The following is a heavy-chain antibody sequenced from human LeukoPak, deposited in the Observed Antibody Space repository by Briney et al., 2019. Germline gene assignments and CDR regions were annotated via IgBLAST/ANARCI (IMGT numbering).Heavy chain of an antibody. CDR3: ARILQVRGVIITAIDY. CDR2: IYHSGGT. CDR1: GYSISSGYY. V-gene: IGHV4-38-2*02. Sequence: SETLSLTCTVSGYSISSGYYWGWIRQPPGKGLEWIGSIYHSGGTYYNPSLKSRVTISVDTSKNQFSLKLSSVTAADTAVYYCARILQVRGVIITAIDYWGQGTLVTVSS. D-gene: IGHD3-10*01. J-gene: IGHJ4*02.